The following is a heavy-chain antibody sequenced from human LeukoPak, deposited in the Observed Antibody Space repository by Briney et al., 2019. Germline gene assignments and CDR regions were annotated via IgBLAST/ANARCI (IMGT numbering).Heavy chain of an antibody. CDR1: GFTFDDYA. V-gene: IGHV3-9*01. Sequence: GRSLRLSCAASGFTFDDYAMHWVRQAPGKGLEWVSGISWNSGSIGYADSVKGRFTISRDNAKNSLYLQMNSLRAEDTALYYCAKDLGPESDSSSVGLVYWGQGTLVTVSS. CDR3: AKDLGPESDSSSVGLVY. J-gene: IGHJ4*02. D-gene: IGHD6-6*01. CDR2: ISWNSGSI.